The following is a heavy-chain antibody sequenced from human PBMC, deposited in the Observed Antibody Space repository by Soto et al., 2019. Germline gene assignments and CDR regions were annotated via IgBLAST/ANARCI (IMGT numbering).Heavy chain of an antibody. CDR3: ARGKLATLTDF. CDR2: MNPNTGNT. CDR1: GYTFIDYD. D-gene: IGHD5-12*01. V-gene: IGHV1-8*01. Sequence: VASVKVSCKASGYTFIDYDINWVRLAPGRGLEWMGWMNPNTGNTRYAQHFQGRFIMTRDTSISTAFMELSSLRPEDTAVYYCARGKLATLTDFWGQGTLVTVSS. J-gene: IGHJ4*02.